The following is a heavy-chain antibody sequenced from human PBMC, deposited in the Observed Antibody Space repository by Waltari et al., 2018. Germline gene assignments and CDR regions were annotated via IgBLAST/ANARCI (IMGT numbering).Heavy chain of an antibody. V-gene: IGHV1-69*10. CDR3: ARGNGLGSYYGAFDI. J-gene: IGHJ3*02. D-gene: IGHD1-26*01. CDR2: IIPILGIA. Sequence: QVQLVQSGAEVKKPGSSVTVSCKASVGPFSSYAISWVRQAPGQGLEWMGGIIPILGIANDAQKFQGRVTITADKSTSTAYMELSSLRSEDTAVYYCARGNGLGSYYGAFDIWGQGTMVTVSS. CDR1: VGPFSSYA.